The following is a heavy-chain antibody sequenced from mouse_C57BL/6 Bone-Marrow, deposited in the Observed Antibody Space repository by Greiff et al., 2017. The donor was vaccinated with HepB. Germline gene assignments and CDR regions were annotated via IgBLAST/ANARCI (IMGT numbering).Heavy chain of an antibody. CDR2: IDPENGDT. CDR3: TILTTVVATDY. Sequence: QLQQSGAELVRPGASVKLSCTASGFNIKDDYMHWVKQRPEQGLEWIGWIDPENGDTEYASKFQGKATITADTSSNTAYLQLSSLTSEDTAVYYCTILTTVVATDYWGQGTTLTVSS. CDR1: GFNIKDDY. D-gene: IGHD1-1*01. V-gene: IGHV14-4*01. J-gene: IGHJ2*01.